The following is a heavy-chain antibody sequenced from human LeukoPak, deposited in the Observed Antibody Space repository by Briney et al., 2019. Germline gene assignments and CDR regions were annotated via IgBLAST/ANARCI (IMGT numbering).Heavy chain of an antibody. V-gene: IGHV5-51*01. Sequence: GESLKISCKGSGYTFTNYWIGWVRQMSGKGLEWMGIIYPGDSDTRYSSSFQGQVTISADKSISTAYLQWSSLKASDSAIYYCARGLRDCSSSSCYGVNWFDPWGQGTLVTVSS. D-gene: IGHD2-2*01. CDR3: ARGLRDCSSSSCYGVNWFDP. CDR1: GYTFTNYW. J-gene: IGHJ5*02. CDR2: IYPGDSDT.